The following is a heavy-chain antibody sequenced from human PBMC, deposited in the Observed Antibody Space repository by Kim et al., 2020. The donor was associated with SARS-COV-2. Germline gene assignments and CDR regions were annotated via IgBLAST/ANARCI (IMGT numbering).Heavy chain of an antibody. D-gene: IGHD3-10*01. J-gene: IGHJ4*02. CDR2: IYYSGST. Sequence: SETLSLTCTVSGGSISSYYWSWIRQPPGRGLEWIGYIYYSGSTNYNPSLKSRVTISGDTSKNQFSLKLSSVTAADTAVYYCATYYYSSGSYYGYWGQGTLVTVSS. CDR3: ATYYYSSGSYYGY. CDR1: GGSISSYY. V-gene: IGHV4-59*13.